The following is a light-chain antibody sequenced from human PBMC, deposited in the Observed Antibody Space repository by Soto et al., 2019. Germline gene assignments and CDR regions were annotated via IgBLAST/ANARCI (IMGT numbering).Light chain of an antibody. Sequence: QSVLTQPASVSGCPGQSITICCTGTSSDVGGYNYVSWYQHHPGKAPKLMIYDVSNRPSGVSNRFSGSKSGNTASLTISGLQPEDEADYYCSSYTTSNTRQIVFGTGTKVTV. CDR3: SSYTTSNTRQIV. J-gene: IGLJ1*01. CDR2: DVS. V-gene: IGLV2-14*03. CDR1: SSDVGGYNY.